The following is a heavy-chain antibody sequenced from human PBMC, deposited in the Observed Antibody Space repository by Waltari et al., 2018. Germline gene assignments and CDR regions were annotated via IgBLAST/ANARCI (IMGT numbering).Heavy chain of an antibody. CDR3: AKESSGWYVDY. J-gene: IGHJ4*02. CDR1: GFPFSSYA. V-gene: IGHV3-23*03. CDR2: IYSVGST. D-gene: IGHD6-19*01. Sequence: EVQLLESGGGLVQPGGSLRLSCAASGFPFSSYAMSWVRQGTGKGLECVSVIYSVGSTYYADSVKGRFTISRDNSKNTLYLQMNSLRAEDTAVYYCAKESSGWYVDYWGQGTLVTVSS.